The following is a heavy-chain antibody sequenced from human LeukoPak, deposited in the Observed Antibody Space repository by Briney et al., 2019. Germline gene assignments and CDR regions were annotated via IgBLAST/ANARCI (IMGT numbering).Heavy chain of an antibody. D-gene: IGHD2-21*02. Sequence: SETLSLTCAVSGGSISSSSWWSWVRQPPGKGLEWIGEIYHSGSTNYNPSLKSRVTISVDKSKNQFSLKLSSVTAADTAVYYCARGQRGVTPPPVLNNKYYYYGMDVWGKGTTVTVSS. CDR1: GGSISSSSW. V-gene: IGHV4-4*02. CDR3: ARGQRGVTPPPVLNNKYYYYGMDV. CDR2: IYHSGST. J-gene: IGHJ6*04.